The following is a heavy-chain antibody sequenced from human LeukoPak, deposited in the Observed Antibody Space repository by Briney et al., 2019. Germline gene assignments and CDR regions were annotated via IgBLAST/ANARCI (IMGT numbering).Heavy chain of an antibody. J-gene: IGHJ4*02. CDR2: VYYSGST. CDR1: GGSISSSSYY. D-gene: IGHD5-24*01. V-gene: IGHV4-39*07. CDR3: ARDNVATMDY. Sequence: SETLSLTCTVSGGSISSSSYYWGWIRQPPGKGLEWIGSVYYSGSTYYNPSLKSRVTISVDTSKNQFSLKLSSVTAADTAVYYCARDNVATMDYWGQGTLVTVSS.